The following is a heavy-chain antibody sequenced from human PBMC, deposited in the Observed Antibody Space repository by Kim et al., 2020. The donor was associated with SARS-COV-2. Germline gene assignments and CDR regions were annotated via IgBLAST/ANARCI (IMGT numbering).Heavy chain of an antibody. CDR3: TTDPGDASGFGPGY. V-gene: IGHV3-15*04. CDR1: GFTFTNAW. D-gene: IGHD3-22*01. CDR2: VVSGNKVGTI. J-gene: IGHJ4*02. Sequence: GGSLRHSCVASGFTFTNAWMSWVRQAPGKGLEWVGRVVSGNKVGTIVYNSPVKGRFTISRDDSKNTVYLQMDSLKTEDTAVYYCTTDPGDASGFGPGYWGQGTLVTVSS.